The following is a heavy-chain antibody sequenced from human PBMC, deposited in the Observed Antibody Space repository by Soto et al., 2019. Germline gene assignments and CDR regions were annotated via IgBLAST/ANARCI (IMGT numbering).Heavy chain of an antibody. CDR1: GYSFTTYW. CDR2: IYPSDSDT. D-gene: IGHD2-15*01. Sequence: PGGSLKISCKGSGYSFTTYWIGWVRLMPGKGLEWMGIIYPSDSDTRYSPSFQGQVTISADKSISTAYLQWSSLKASDTAMYYCARRQDCSGGSRKAFDYWGQGTLVTVSS. V-gene: IGHV5-51*01. J-gene: IGHJ4*02. CDR3: ARRQDCSGGSRKAFDY.